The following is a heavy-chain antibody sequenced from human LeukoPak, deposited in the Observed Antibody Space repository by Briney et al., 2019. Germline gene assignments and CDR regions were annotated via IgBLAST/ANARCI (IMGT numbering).Heavy chain of an antibody. D-gene: IGHD5-12*01. V-gene: IGHV3-23*01. CDR3: AKVSGPVHY. J-gene: IGHJ4*02. CDR1: GFTVSSSY. Sequence: GSLRLSCAASGFTVSSSYMSWVRQAPGKGLEWVSVISGSGGSTYYADSVKGRFTISRDNSENTLSLQMNSLRAEDTAVHYCAKVSGPVHYWGQGTLVTVSS. CDR2: ISGSGGST.